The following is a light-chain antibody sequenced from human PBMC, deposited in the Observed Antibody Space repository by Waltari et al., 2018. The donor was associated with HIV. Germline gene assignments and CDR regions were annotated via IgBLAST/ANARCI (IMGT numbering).Light chain of an antibody. CDR1: TSNIGSNF. J-gene: IGLJ1*01. V-gene: IGLV1-47*01. Sequence: QSVLTQPPSASGTPGQRVTISCSGSTSNIGSNFVYWYQQLPGMAPKLLIDRNNQRPSGVPDRFSGSKSGTSASLAISGLRSEDEADYYCAAWDDSLIGHVFGSGTRVTVL. CDR2: RNN. CDR3: AAWDDSLIGHV.